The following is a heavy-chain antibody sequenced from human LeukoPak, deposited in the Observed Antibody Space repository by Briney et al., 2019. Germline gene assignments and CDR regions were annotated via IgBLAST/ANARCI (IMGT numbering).Heavy chain of an antibody. CDR2: IYYSGST. CDR3: ARHAGSDGWYFHYFDY. CDR1: GGSISSTSYY. J-gene: IGHJ4*02. Sequence: PSETLSLTCTVSGGSISSTSYYWGWIRQPPGKGLEWIGSIYYSGSTYYNPSLKSRVTISVDTSKNQFSLKLSSVTAADTAVYYCARHAGSDGWYFHYFDYWGQGTLVTVSS. V-gene: IGHV4-39*01. D-gene: IGHD6-19*01.